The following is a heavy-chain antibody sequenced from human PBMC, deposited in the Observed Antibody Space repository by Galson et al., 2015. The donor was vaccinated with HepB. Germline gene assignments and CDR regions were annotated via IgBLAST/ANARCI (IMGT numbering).Heavy chain of an antibody. D-gene: IGHD6-19*01. CDR2: ISAYNGNT. J-gene: IGHJ6*02. CDR3: ARDSSGWFRGPADV. Sequence: SVKVSCKASGYTFTSYGISWVRQAPGQGLEWMGWISAYNGNTNYAQKLQGRVTMTTDTSTSTAYMELRSLRSDDTAVYYCARDSSGWFRGPADVWGQGTTVTVSS. CDR1: GYTFTSYG. V-gene: IGHV1-18*01.